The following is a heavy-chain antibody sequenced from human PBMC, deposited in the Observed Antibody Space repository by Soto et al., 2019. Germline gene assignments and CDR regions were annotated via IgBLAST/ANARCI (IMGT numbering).Heavy chain of an antibody. CDR2: IIPIFGTA. J-gene: IGHJ4*02. V-gene: IGHV1-69*13. Sequence: GXSVKVSCKASVGTFSSYALSWVRQAPGQGLEWMGGIIPIFGTANYAQKFQGRVTITADESTSTAYMELSSLRSEDTAVYYCARQQWNYFDYWGQGTLVTVSS. CDR3: ARQQWNYFDY. D-gene: IGHD6-19*01. CDR1: VGTFSSYA.